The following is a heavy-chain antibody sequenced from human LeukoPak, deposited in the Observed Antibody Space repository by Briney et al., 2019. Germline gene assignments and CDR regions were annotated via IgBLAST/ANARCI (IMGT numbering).Heavy chain of an antibody. D-gene: IGHD2-15*01. CDR1: GYTFTGYY. J-gene: IGHJ4*02. V-gene: IGHV1-2*02. CDR3: ARGPVVVAATPGSTYFDY. CDR2: TNRNSGGT. Sequence: ASVKVSCKASGYTFTGYYMHWVRQAPGQRLEWMGWTNRNSGGTTYAQNFQGRVTMTRDTSISTAYMELSRLRSDDTAVYYCARGPVVVAATPGSTYFDYWGQGTLVTVSS.